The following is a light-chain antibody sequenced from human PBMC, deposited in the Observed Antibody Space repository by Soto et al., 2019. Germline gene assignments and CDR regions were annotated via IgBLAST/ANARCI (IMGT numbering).Light chain of an antibody. CDR2: EGS. CDR1: SSDVGSYNL. V-gene: IGLV2-23*01. Sequence: QSALTQPASVSGSPGQSITISCTGTSSDVGSYNLVSWYQQHPGKAPKLMIYEGSKRPSGVSNRFSGSKSGNTASLTISGFQAEDEADYYCCSYAGSILFGGGTQLTV. J-gene: IGLJ2*01. CDR3: CSYAGSIL.